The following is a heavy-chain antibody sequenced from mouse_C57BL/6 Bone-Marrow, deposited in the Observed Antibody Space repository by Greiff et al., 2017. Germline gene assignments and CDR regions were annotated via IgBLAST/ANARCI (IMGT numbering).Heavy chain of an antibody. CDR2: IYPGSGST. CDR1: GYTFTSYW. CDR3: ARGGIDSNYWYFDV. D-gene: IGHD2-5*01. Sequence: QVQLQQPGAELVKPGASVKMSCKASGYTFTSYWITWVKQRPGQGLEWIGDIYPGSGSTNYNEKFKSKATLTVDTSSSTAYMQLSSLTSEDSAVYFCARGGIDSNYWYFDVWGTGTPVTVSS. J-gene: IGHJ1*03. V-gene: IGHV1-55*01.